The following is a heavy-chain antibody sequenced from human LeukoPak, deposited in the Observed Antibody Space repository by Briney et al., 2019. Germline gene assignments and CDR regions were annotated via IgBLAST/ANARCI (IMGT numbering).Heavy chain of an antibody. CDR1: GYSFTSYW. V-gene: IGHV5-51*01. Sequence: NAGESLKISCKGSGYSFTSYWIGWVRQMPGKGLEWMGIIYPGDSDTRYSPSFQGQVTISADKSISTAYLQWSSLKASDTAMYYCARGRTTGTTPNWFDPWGQGTLVTVSS. D-gene: IGHD1-1*01. CDR2: IYPGDSDT. J-gene: IGHJ5*02. CDR3: ARGRTTGTTPNWFDP.